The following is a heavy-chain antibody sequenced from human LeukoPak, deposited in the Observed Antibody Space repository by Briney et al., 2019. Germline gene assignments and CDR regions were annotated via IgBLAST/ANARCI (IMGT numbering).Heavy chain of an antibody. CDR3: ARAPRFLEWTDAFDI. Sequence: SETLSLTCAVYGGFFSGYYWSWIRQPPGKGLEWIGEINHSGSTNYNPSLKSRVTISVDTSKNQFSLKLSSVTAADTAVYYCARAPRFLEWTDAFDIWGQGTMVTVSS. CDR2: INHSGST. J-gene: IGHJ3*02. D-gene: IGHD3-3*01. CDR1: GGFFSGYY. V-gene: IGHV4-34*01.